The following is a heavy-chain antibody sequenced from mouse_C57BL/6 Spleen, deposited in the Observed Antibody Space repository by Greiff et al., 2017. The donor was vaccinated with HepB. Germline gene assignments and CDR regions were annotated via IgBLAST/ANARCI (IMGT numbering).Heavy chain of an antibody. CDR2: INPNNGGT. Sequence: EVQLQQSGPELVKPGASVKISCKASGYTFTDYYMNWVKQSPGKSLEWIGDINPNNGGTSYNQKFKGKATLTVDKSSSTAYMELRSLTSEDSAVYYCARGKGTWFAYWGQGTLVTVSA. CDR1: GYTFTDYY. V-gene: IGHV1-26*01. CDR3: ARGKGTWFAY. J-gene: IGHJ3*01.